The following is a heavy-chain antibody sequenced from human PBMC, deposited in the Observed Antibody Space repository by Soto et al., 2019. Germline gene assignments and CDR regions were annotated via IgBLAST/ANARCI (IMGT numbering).Heavy chain of an antibody. Sequence: NPSETLSLTCTVSGGSISSSSYYWGWIRQPPGKGLEWIGSIYYSGSTYYNPSLKSRVTISVDTSKNQFSLKLSSVTAADTAVYYCARQHYDFWSGYYTVEYFQHWGQGTLVTVSS. V-gene: IGHV4-39*01. CDR1: GGSISSSSYY. CDR3: ARQHYDFWSGYYTVEYFQH. CDR2: IYYSGST. J-gene: IGHJ1*01. D-gene: IGHD3-3*01.